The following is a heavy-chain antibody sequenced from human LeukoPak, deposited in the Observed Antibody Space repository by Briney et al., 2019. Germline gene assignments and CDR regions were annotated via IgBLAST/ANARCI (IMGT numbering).Heavy chain of an antibody. D-gene: IGHD3-10*01. CDR1: GGSISSYY. Sequence: SETLSLTCTVSGGSISSYYWSWSRKPPGKGLEWGGYIYDSGSTNYNPSLKSRVTISVDTSKSQVSLKLSSVTAADTAVYYCARGVSYGSGSYVIEGYWFDTWGQGNLVTVSS. CDR2: IYDSGST. CDR3: ARGVSYGSGSYVIEGYWFDT. J-gene: IGHJ5*02. V-gene: IGHV4-59*01.